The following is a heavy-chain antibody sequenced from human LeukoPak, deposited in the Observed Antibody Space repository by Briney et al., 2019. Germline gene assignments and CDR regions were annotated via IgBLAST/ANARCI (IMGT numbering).Heavy chain of an antibody. Sequence: PGRSLRLSCAASGFTFSSYGMHWVRQAPGKGLEWVAVISYDGSNKYYADSVKGRFTISRDNSKNTLYLQMNSLRAKDTAVYYCAKDQHCSSTSCSDAFDIWGQGTMVTVSS. D-gene: IGHD2-2*01. J-gene: IGHJ3*02. CDR3: AKDQHCSSTSCSDAFDI. CDR1: GFTFSSYG. V-gene: IGHV3-30*18. CDR2: ISYDGSNK.